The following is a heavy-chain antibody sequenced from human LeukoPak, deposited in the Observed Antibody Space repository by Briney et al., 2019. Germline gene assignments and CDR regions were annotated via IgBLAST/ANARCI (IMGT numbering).Heavy chain of an antibody. CDR1: GGSISSSNW. Sequence: SETLSLTCAVSGGSISSSNWWSWVRQPPGKGLEWIGEIYHSGSTNYNPSLKSRVTISVDTSKNQFSLKLSSVTAADTAVYYCARAMAVAAGTTILTPMAEYFQHWGQGTLVTVSS. D-gene: IGHD6-13*01. V-gene: IGHV4-4*02. CDR2: IYHSGST. CDR3: ARAMAVAAGTTILTPMAEYFQH. J-gene: IGHJ1*01.